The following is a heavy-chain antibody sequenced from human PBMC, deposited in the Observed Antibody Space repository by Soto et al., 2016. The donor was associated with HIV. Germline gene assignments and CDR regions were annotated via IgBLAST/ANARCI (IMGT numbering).Heavy chain of an antibody. CDR2: IYSGGST. V-gene: IGHV3-53*02. CDR1: GFTVSSNY. Sequence: EVQLVETGGGLIQPGGSLRLSCAASGFTVSSNYMSWVRQAPGKGLEWVSVIYSGGSTYYADSVKGRFTISRDNSKNTLYLQMNSLRAEDTAVYYCASYYDSSGILLEYWGQGTLVTVSS. D-gene: IGHD3-22*01. J-gene: IGHJ4*02. CDR3: ASYYDSSGILLEY.